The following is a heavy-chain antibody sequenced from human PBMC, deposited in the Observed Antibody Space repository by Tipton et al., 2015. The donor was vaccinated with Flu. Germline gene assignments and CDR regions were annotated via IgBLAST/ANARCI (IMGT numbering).Heavy chain of an antibody. D-gene: IGHD2/OR15-2a*01. J-gene: IGHJ3*02. CDR2: MCYSGSA. V-gene: IGHV4-59*01. Sequence: PGLVKPSETLSLTCTVSGGSINTYCWSWMRQPPGKGLEWAGYMCYSGSANYNPSLTSRVTISVDTSKNQFSLKVSSVTAADTAVYYCARVCNTSTCRRQGAFDIWGQGTMVTVSS. CDR1: GGSINTYC. CDR3: ARVCNTSTCRRQGAFDI.